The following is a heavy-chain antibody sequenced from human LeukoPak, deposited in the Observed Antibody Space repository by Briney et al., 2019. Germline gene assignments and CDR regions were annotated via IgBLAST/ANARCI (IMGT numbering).Heavy chain of an antibody. D-gene: IGHD6-13*01. J-gene: IGHJ4*02. V-gene: IGHV4-59*12. CDR1: GGSISSYY. CDR3: ARDPGYEKYSSSWYSDY. CDR2: IYYSGST. Sequence: SETLSLTCTVSGGSISSYYWSWIRRPPGKGLEWIGYIYYSGSTNYNPSLKSRVTMSVDTSKNQFSLKLSSVTAADTAVYYCARDPGYEKYSSSWYSDYWGQGTLVTVSS.